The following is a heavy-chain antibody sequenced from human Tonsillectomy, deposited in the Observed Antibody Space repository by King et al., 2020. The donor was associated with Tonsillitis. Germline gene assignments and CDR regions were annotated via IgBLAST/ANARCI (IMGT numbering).Heavy chain of an antibody. CDR1: GFTFRSYA. V-gene: IGHV3-30-3*01. J-gene: IGHJ4*02. Sequence: VQLVESGGGVVQPGRSLRLSCAASGFTFRSYAMHWVRQAPGKGLEWGAGISYDGSNKFYADSVKGRFTISRDNSKNTLYLQMNSLRAEDTAVYYCASPNHRGYGSGWYDAPPHSNYFDYWGRGTLVTVSS. CDR2: ISYDGSNK. CDR3: ASPNHRGYGSGWYDAPPHSNYFDY. D-gene: IGHD6-19*01.